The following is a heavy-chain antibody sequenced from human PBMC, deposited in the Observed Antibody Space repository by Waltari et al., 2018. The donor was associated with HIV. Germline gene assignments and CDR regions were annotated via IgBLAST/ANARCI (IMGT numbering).Heavy chain of an antibody. CDR3: ARRAVVVTAKGPFDP. CDR1: GDSISSSSYY. V-gene: IGHV4-39*01. D-gene: IGHD2-21*02. Sequence: QLQLQESGPGLVKPSETLSLTCTVSGDSISSSSYYWGWIRHPPGKGLEWIGSISYSESTYYNPCLKSRVTISVYTSKNHGTLKLSSVSAAGTAVYYCARRAVVVTAKGPFDPWGQGTLVTVSS. CDR2: ISYSEST. J-gene: IGHJ5*02.